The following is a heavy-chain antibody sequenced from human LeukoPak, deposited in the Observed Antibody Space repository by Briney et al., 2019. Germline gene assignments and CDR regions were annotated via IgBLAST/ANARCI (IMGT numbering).Heavy chain of an antibody. V-gene: IGHV4-39*01. CDR2: IYYSGST. J-gene: IGHJ4*02. Sequence: SETLSLTCTVSGGSISSSSYYWGWIRQPPGKGLEWIGSIYYSGSTYYNPSLKSRVTISVDTSKNQFSLKLSSVTAADTAVYYCARHGWVDYYDSSGYYPYYFDYWGQGTLVTVSS. D-gene: IGHD3-22*01. CDR1: GGSISSSSYY. CDR3: ARHGWVDYYDSSGYYPYYFDY.